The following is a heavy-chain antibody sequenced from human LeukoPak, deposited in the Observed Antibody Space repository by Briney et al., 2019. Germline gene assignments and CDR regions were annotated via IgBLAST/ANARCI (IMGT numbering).Heavy chain of an antibody. CDR3: AKPTYYYDSSGYYETYYFDY. D-gene: IGHD3-22*01. V-gene: IGHV3-23*01. J-gene: IGHJ4*02. Sequence: GGSLRLSCAASGFTFSRYWMHWVRQAPGKGLEWVSAISGSGGSTYYADSVKGRFTISRDNSKNTLYLQMNSLRAEDTAVYYCAKPTYYYDSSGYYETYYFDYWGQGTLVTVSS. CDR2: ISGSGGST. CDR1: GFTFSRYW.